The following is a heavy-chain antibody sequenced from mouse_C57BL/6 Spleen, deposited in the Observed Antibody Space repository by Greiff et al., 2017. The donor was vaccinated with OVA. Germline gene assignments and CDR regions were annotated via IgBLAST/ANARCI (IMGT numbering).Heavy chain of an antibody. Sequence: QVQLKQPGAELVKPGASVKLSCKASGYTFTSYWMQWVKQRPGQGLEWIGEIDPSDSYTNYNQKFKGKATLTVDTSSSTAYMQLSSLTSEDSAVYYCARRDYDYDNYYAMDYWGRGTSVTVSS. V-gene: IGHV1-50*01. J-gene: IGHJ4*01. CDR3: ARRDYDYDNYYAMDY. CDR2: IDPSDSYT. D-gene: IGHD2-4*01. CDR1: GYTFTSYW.